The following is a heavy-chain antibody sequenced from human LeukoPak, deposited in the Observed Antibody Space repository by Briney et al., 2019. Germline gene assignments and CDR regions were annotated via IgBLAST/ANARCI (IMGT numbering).Heavy chain of an antibody. V-gene: IGHV3-30*18. Sequence: GRSLRLSCAASGFIFSRYGMHWVRQAPGKGLEWVAVMSFDGSHEYYADSVKGRFTISRDNSKNTLYLQMNSLRPEDTAVYYCAKTLAGDVGAPFDYSGQGTLDTVSS. CDR1: GFIFSRYG. CDR3: AKTLAGDVGAPFDY. D-gene: IGHD1-26*01. CDR2: MSFDGSHE. J-gene: IGHJ4*02.